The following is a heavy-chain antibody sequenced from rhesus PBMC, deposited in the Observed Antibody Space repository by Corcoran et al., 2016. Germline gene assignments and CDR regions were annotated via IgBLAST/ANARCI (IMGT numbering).Heavy chain of an antibody. V-gene: IGHV4-65*01. D-gene: IGHD5-12*01. CDR1: GGSVSSSNW. CDR2: ISGRSVNT. CDR3: ARCLYSYRS. J-gene: IGHJ4*01. Sequence: QVQLQESGPGLVKPSETLSLTCAVSGGSVSSSNWWSWIRQPPGKGREWIGHISGRSVNTSSNPSLSGRVTISTDTSKNQFSLKLSSLTAADAAVYYCARCLYSYRSWGQGVLVTVSS.